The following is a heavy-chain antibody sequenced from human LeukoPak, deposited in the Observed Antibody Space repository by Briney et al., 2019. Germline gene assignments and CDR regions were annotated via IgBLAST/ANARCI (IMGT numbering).Heavy chain of an antibody. CDR3: AKGGSYRSQPYFDY. V-gene: IGHV3-30*04. D-gene: IGHD3-16*02. CDR2: ISYGGSNK. J-gene: IGHJ4*02. Sequence: GGSLRLSCAASGFTFSSYAMHWVRQAPGKGLEWVAVISYGGSNKYYADSVKGRFTISRDNSKNTVYLQMNSLRAEDTAVYYCAKGGSYRSQPYFDYWGQGTPVTVSS. CDR1: GFTFSSYA.